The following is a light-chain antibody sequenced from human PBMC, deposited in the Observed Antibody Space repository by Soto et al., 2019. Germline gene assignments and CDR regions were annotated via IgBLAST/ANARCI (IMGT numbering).Light chain of an antibody. V-gene: IGLV4-69*01. CDR1: SGHRTYA. Sequence: QSPSASASLGASVKLTCTLSSGHRTYAIAWHQQQPEKGPRFLMKVNSDGSHSKGDGIPERFSGSRSGAERYLTISSLQSEDEADYYCQTWGTGIVVFGGGTTLTVL. J-gene: IGLJ2*01. CDR3: QTWGTGIVV. CDR2: VNSDGSH.